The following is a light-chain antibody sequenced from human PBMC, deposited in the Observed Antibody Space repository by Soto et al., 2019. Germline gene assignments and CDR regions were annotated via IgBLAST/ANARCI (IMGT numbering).Light chain of an antibody. V-gene: IGKV3-11*01. CDR2: DAS. CDR3: QQFASSPT. CDR1: HSIGTY. J-gene: IGKJ1*01. Sequence: EILFTPSPSTLAWSTGKRTTLSCRASHSIGTYLAWYQQKPGQAPRLIIYDASNRATGIPARFSGSGSGTDFTLTISNLQPDDFAVYYCQQFASSPTFGQGTKVDIK.